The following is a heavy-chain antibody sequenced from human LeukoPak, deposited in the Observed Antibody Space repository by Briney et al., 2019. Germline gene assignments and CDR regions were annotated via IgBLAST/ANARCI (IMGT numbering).Heavy chain of an antibody. CDR3: ARLTTVTPFDY. CDR2: IYPGDSDT. CDR1: GYSFTNYW. V-gene: IGHV5-51*01. D-gene: IGHD4-17*01. J-gene: IGHJ4*02. Sequence: GESLKISCKGSGYSFTNYWIGWVRQMPGKGLEWMGIIYPGDSDTGYSPAFQGQVTISVDKSNSTAYLQWSSLKAADTAMYYCARLTTVTPFDYWGQGTLVTVSS.